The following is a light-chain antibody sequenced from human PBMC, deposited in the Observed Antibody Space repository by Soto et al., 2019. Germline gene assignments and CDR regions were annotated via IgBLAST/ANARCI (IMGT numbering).Light chain of an antibody. CDR3: QQYYITPPT. CDR2: WAS. Sequence: DIVLTQSPDSLAVSLGERATINCKSSQSVLYTSDNKNYLAWYQQNPGQPPKLLIYWASTRESGVPDRFSGSGSGTDFTLTISSLQAEDVAFYYCQQYYITPPTFGQGTKLEIK. V-gene: IGKV4-1*01. CDR1: QSVLYTSDNKNY. J-gene: IGKJ2*01.